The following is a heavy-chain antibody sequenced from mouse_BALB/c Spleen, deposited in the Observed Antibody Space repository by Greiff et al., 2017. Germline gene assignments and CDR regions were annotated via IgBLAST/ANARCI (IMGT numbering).Heavy chain of an antibody. D-gene: IGHD2-3*01. CDR3: ARNSEFDGYYDYYAMDY. V-gene: IGHV2-4-1*01. CDR2: IWSGGST. CDR1: GFSLTSYG. Sequence: VQLQESGPGLVQPSQSLSITCTVSGFSLTSYGVHWVRQSPGKGLEWLGVIWSGGSTDYNAAFISRLSISKDNSKSQVFFKMNSLQADDTAIYYCARNSEFDGYYDYYAMDYWGQGTSVTVSS. J-gene: IGHJ4*01.